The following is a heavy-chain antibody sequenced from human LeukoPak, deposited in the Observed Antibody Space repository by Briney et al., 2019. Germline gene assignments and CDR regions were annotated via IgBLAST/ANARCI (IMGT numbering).Heavy chain of an antibody. V-gene: IGHV3-23*01. CDR1: GFTFNIYA. CDR2: MSGSGGST. CDR3: ARDFSGSYYFDY. Sequence: GGSLRLSCAASGFTFNIYAMNWVRQAPGKGLEWVSAMSGSGGSTYYADSVKGRFTISRDNAKDSLYLQMNSLRAEDTAVYYCARDFSGSYYFDYWGQGTLVTVSS. D-gene: IGHD1-26*01. J-gene: IGHJ4*02.